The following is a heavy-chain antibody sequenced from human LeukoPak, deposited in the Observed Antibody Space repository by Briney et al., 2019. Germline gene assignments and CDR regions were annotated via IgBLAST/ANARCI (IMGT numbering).Heavy chain of an antibody. CDR1: GFTFSSYW. CDR3: AAAPTHYYDSSGYYDDY. J-gene: IGHJ4*02. V-gene: IGHV3-23*01. D-gene: IGHD3-22*01. CDR2: ISGSGGST. Sequence: GGSLRLSCAASGFTFSSYWMTWVRQAPGKGLEWVSAISGSGGSTYYADSVKGRFTISRDNSKNTLYLQMNSLRAEDTAVYYCAAAPTHYYDSSGYYDDYWGQGTLVTVSS.